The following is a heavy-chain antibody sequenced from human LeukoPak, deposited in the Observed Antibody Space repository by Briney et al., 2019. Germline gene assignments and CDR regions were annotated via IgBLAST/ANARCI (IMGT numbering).Heavy chain of an antibody. CDR3: AKTYYDSSGYHFDN. CDR2: IYYSGRS. CDR1: GDSISSGDYY. V-gene: IGHV4-30-4*01. Sequence: SETLPLTCTVSGDSISSGDYYWSWIRQPPGKGLEWIGYIYYSGRSYYNPSLESRITISVDTSKNQFSLKLRSVTAADTAVYYCAKTYYDSSGYHFDNWGQGTLVTVSS. J-gene: IGHJ4*02. D-gene: IGHD3-22*01.